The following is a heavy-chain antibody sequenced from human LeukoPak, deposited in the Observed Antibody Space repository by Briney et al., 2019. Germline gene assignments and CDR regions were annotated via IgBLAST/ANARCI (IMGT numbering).Heavy chain of an antibody. J-gene: IGHJ4*02. Sequence: SETLSLTCTVSGGSISSTSYYWGGIRQPPGKGLEWIGRIYYSWDTYYNPSPKSRVTISVYTSKNQFSLKLSSVTAADTAVYYCATTSYYYDSPDYWGQGALVTVSS. D-gene: IGHD3-22*01. CDR1: GGSISSTSYY. CDR3: ATTSYYYDSPDY. CDR2: IYYSWDT. V-gene: IGHV4-39*01.